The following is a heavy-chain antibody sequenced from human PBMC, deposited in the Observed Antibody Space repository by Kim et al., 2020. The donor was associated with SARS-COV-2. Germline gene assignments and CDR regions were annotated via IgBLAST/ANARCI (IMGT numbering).Heavy chain of an antibody. Sequence: DNNPSLKSRVTMSIDTSKNQFSLKLSSVTAADTAVYFCARLNSGYIPLDHWGLGTLVTVSS. D-gene: IGHD5-12*01. J-gene: IGHJ4*02. CDR3: ARLNSGYIPLDH. V-gene: IGHV4-31*02.